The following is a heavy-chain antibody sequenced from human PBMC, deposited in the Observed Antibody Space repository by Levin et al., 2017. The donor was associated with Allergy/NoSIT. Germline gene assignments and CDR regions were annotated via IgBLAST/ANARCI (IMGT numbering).Heavy chain of an antibody. J-gene: IGHJ6*04. CDR3: AKPLGIGEAGWLESGLDV. Sequence: GESLKISCAASGFTFSSYGMHWVRQAPGKGLEWVAVISHDGSNKYYADSVKGRFTISRDDSKNTLYLQMNSLRAEDTAVFYCAKPLGIGEAGWLESGLDVWGKGTTVTVSS. CDR2: ISHDGSNK. CDR1: GFTFSSYG. V-gene: IGHV3-30*18. D-gene: IGHD6-13*01.